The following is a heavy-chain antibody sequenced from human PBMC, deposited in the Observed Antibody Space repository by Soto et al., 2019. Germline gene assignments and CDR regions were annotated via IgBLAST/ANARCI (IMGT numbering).Heavy chain of an antibody. J-gene: IGHJ6*02. V-gene: IGHV1-18*01. D-gene: IGHD2-8*01. CDR1: GYTFTRYG. Sequence: QGHLVQSGAEVKKPGTSVKVSCKASGYTFTRYGISWVRQALGQGLEGMGWISGYNGDTNYAQNLQGRLTTTIDTSTSTAYMELRSLTSDDTAVYYCAKNGQPPYYYYGLDVWGQGTTVTVSS. CDR2: ISGYNGDT. CDR3: AKNGQPPYYYYGLDV.